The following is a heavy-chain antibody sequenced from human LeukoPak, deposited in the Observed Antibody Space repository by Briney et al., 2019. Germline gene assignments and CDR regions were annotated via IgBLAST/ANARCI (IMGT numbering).Heavy chain of an antibody. Sequence: SETLSLTCAVSGGSISSGSYSWSWIPQPPGKGLEWIGYIYHSGSTYYNPSLKSRVTISVDRSKNQFSLKLSSVTAADTAVYYCARGRDSSGYYSDAFDIWGQGTMVTVSS. V-gene: IGHV4-30-2*01. CDR1: GGSISSGSYS. CDR2: IYHSGST. CDR3: ARGRDSSGYYSDAFDI. D-gene: IGHD3-22*01. J-gene: IGHJ3*02.